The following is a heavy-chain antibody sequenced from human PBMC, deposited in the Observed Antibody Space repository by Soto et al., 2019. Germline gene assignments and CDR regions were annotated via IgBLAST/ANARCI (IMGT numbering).Heavy chain of an antibody. V-gene: IGHV3-74*01. CDR1: GFSFSHYW. CDR2: ISPDGRTT. Sequence: PGGSLRLSCSASGFSFSHYWMDWVRQAPGKGLVWVSRISPDGRTTTYADSVKGRFTISRDNAKSTLYLQMNSLTVEDGAVYYCADSWLPTSYWGPGTLVTVSS. D-gene: IGHD3-10*01. CDR3: ADSWLPTSY. J-gene: IGHJ4*02.